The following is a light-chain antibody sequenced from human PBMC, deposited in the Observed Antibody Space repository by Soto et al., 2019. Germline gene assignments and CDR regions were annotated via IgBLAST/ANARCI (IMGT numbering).Light chain of an antibody. CDR1: SSDVGAYNY. V-gene: IGLV2-14*01. CDR3: SSYTTNTTWV. CDR2: EVS. Sequence: QSALTQPASVSGSPGQSITISCTGTSSDVGAYNYVSWFQQHPGKAPKIVIYEVSNRPSGISNRFSGSKSGNTASLTISGLQAEDEADYYCSSYTTNTTWVFGGGTQLTVL. J-gene: IGLJ3*02.